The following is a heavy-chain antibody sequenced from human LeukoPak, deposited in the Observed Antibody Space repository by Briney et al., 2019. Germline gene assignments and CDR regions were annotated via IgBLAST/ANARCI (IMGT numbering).Heavy chain of an antibody. D-gene: IGHD6-19*01. CDR1: GFTFSSYD. Sequence: PWGSLRLSCAASGFTFSSYDMHWVRQATGKGLEWVSAIGTAGDTYYPGSVKGRFTISRENAKNSLYLQMNSLRAGDTAVYYCARAMYSSGWRFDYWGQGTLVAVSS. CDR2: IGTAGDT. J-gene: IGHJ4*02. V-gene: IGHV3-13*01. CDR3: ARAMYSSGWRFDY.